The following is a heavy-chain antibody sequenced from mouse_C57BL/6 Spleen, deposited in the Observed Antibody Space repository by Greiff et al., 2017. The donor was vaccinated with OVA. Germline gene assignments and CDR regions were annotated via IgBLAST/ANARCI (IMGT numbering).Heavy chain of an antibody. CDR3: ARQGGPYAMDY. Sequence: VQLKESGGGLVKPGGSLKLSCAASGFTFSDYGMHWVRQAPEKGLEWVAYISSGSSTIYYADTVKGRFTISRDNAKNTLFLQMTSLRSEDTAMYYCARQGGPYAMDYWGQGTSVTVSS. J-gene: IGHJ4*01. D-gene: IGHD1-1*02. CDR1: GFTFSDYG. CDR2: ISSGSSTI. V-gene: IGHV5-17*01.